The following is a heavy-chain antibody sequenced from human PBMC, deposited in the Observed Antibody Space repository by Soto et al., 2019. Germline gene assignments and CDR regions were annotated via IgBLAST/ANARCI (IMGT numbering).Heavy chain of an antibody. CDR3: ARDKREYQLLMGAFDI. Sequence: SETLSLTCTVSGGSISSYYWSWIRQPPGKGLEWIGYIYYSGSTNYNPSLKSRVTISVDTSKNQFSLKLSSVTAADTAVYYCARDKREYQLLMGAFDIWXQGTMVTVSS. J-gene: IGHJ3*02. V-gene: IGHV4-59*01. CDR1: GGSISSYY. CDR2: IYYSGST. D-gene: IGHD2-2*01.